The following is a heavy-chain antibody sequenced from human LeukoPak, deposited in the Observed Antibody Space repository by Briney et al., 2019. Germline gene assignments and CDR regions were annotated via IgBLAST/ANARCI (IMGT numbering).Heavy chain of an antibody. Sequence: QPRGSLRLSCAASGFTFSRYPMSWVRQAPGKGLEWVSTLSAAGGGTYYADSVRGRFTISRDDSKNTLYLQMFSLRAEDTALYHCAKTSSSGWYAFDSWGQGTLVTVSS. CDR1: GFTFSRYP. D-gene: IGHD6-19*01. CDR3: AKTSSSGWYAFDS. V-gene: IGHV3-23*01. CDR2: LSAAGGGT. J-gene: IGHJ4*02.